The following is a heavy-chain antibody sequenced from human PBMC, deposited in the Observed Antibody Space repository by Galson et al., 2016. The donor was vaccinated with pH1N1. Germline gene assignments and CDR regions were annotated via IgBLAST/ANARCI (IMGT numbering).Heavy chain of an antibody. Sequence: TLSLTCTVSGGSISSGSFYWSWFRQPAGKGLEWIGYIYTTGSTSYNPSLKSRVTMSVDTYKNQFSLKLTSVTAAAPAVYYCARGLAVAGTFYFDSWGQGTLVTVSS. CDR1: GGSISSGSFY. CDR2: IYTTGST. V-gene: IGHV4-61*09. D-gene: IGHD6-19*01. CDR3: ARGLAVAGTFYFDS. J-gene: IGHJ4*02.